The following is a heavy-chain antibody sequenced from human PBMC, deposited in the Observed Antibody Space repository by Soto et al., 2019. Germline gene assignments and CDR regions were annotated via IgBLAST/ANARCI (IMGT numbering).Heavy chain of an antibody. CDR1: GGSISSGGYS. CDR2: IYHSGST. Sequence: PSETLSLTCAVSGGSISSGGYSWSWIRQPPGKGLEWIGYIYHSGSTYYNPSLKSRVTISVDRSKNQFSLKLSSVTAADTAVYYCARDLLMVRGDIEARWFDPWGQGTLVTVSS. D-gene: IGHD3-10*01. V-gene: IGHV4-30-2*01. CDR3: ARDLLMVRGDIEARWFDP. J-gene: IGHJ5*02.